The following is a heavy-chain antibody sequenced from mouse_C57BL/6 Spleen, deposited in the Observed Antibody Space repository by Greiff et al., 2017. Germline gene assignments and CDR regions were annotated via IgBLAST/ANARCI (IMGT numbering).Heavy chain of an antibody. CDR1: GFKIKNTY. CDR2: IDPANGNT. Sequence: VHVKQSVAELVRPGASVKLSCTASGFKIKNTYMHWVKQRPEQGLEWIGRIDPANGNTKYAPKFQGKATITADTSSNTAYLQLSSLTSEDTAIYYCARNWYYSNSSMDYWGQGTSVTVSS. D-gene: IGHD2-12*01. V-gene: IGHV14-3*01. CDR3: ARNWYYSNSSMDY. J-gene: IGHJ4*01.